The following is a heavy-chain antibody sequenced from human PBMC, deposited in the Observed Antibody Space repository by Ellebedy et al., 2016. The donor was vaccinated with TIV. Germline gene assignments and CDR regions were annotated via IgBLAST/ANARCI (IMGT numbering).Heavy chain of an antibody. CDR1: GGTFTSYD. D-gene: IGHD5-24*01. CDR2: MNPNSGKT. Sequence: AASVKVSCKASGGTFTSYDINWVRQATGQGLEWMGWMNPNSGKTGYAQKFQGRVTMTRNTSISTAYMELSSLRSEDTAVYYCGRGRDGYNWGLDDYWGQGTLVTVSS. CDR3: GRGRDGYNWGLDDY. V-gene: IGHV1-8*01. J-gene: IGHJ4*02.